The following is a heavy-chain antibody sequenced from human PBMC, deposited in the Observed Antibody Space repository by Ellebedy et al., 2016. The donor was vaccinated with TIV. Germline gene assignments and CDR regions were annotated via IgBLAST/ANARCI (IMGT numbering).Heavy chain of an antibody. CDR3: ARVLWRPTTGLRFDN. Sequence: GESLKISXAASGFTFSSCWMSWVRQAPGKGLEWVANIKQDGSETHYVDSVKGRFTISRDNAKNSLYLQMNSLRVEDTAVYYCARVLWRPTTGLRFDNWGQGTLVTVSS. D-gene: IGHD1-1*01. J-gene: IGHJ4*02. V-gene: IGHV3-7*01. CDR1: GFTFSSCW. CDR2: IKQDGSET.